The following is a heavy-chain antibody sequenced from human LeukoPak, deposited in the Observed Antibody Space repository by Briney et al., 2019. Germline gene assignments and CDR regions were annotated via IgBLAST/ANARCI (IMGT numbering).Heavy chain of an antibody. Sequence: GGSLRLSCEASGSGFTFGNFALSWVRQAPGKGLEWVSGISGSGYYTYYADSVKGRFTISRDNSKNTLYIQMNSLRAEDTAVYYCAKDGSWGDYYFYFYMDVWGTGTTVTVYS. J-gene: IGHJ6*03. V-gene: IGHV3-23*01. D-gene: IGHD3-16*01. CDR3: AKDGSWGDYYFYFYMDV. CDR2: ISGSGYYT. CDR1: GSGFTFGNFA.